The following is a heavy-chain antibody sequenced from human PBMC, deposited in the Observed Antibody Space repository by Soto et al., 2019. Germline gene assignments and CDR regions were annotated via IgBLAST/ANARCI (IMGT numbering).Heavy chain of an antibody. V-gene: IGHV4-34*01. CDR1: GGSLTDYF. CDR2: INPSGIA. Sequence: SETLSLTCAVNGGSLTDYFWTWIRQSPGKGLEWIGEINPSGIANYNPSLKSRVTMSLDTSNNQLSLRMSSVTAADTAVYFCAKGDTAARMASWGQGTLVTVSS. CDR3: AKGDTAARMAS. J-gene: IGHJ5*02. D-gene: IGHD6-25*01.